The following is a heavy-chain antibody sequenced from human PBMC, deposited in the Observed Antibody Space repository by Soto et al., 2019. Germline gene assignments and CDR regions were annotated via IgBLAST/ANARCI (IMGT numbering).Heavy chain of an antibody. CDR2: ITSDGGVT. CDR3: ARLPKGSTVTS. J-gene: IGHJ4*02. Sequence: EVQLVESGGGLVHPGGSLRLSCAASGFTFSDYSMNWVRQAPGKGPEWVSYITSDGGVTYYADSVKGRFSVSRDNDKKSLFLQMNSLRDEDTAVYYCARLPKGSTVTSWGQGTLVTVSS. CDR1: GFTFSDYS. V-gene: IGHV3-48*02. D-gene: IGHD4-17*01.